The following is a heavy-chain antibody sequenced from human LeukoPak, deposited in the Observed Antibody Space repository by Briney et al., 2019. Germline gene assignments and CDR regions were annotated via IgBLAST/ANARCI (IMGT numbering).Heavy chain of an antibody. CDR2: IYYTGST. CDR3: AEVGATTNYAFDI. D-gene: IGHD1-26*01. Sequence: PSETLSLTCTVSGGSISSFTYCWGWIRQPPGKGLEWIATIYYTGSTYYNPSLKSRVTISVDTSKNQFSLKLSSVTAADTAVYYCAEVGATTNYAFDIWGQGTMVTVSS. V-gene: IGHV4-39*07. J-gene: IGHJ3*02. CDR1: GGSISSFTYC.